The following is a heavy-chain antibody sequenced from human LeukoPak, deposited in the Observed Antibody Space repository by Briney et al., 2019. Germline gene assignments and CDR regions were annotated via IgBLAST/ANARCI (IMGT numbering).Heavy chain of an antibody. CDR1: GFTFSSYA. V-gene: IGHV3-30*01. Sequence: GGSLRLSCAASGFTFSSYAMHWVRQAPGKGLEWVAVISYDGSNKYCADSVKGRFTISRDNSKNTLYLQMNSLRAEDTAVYYCARSFITYGMDVWGQGTTVTVSS. CDR2: ISYDGSNK. CDR3: ARSFITYGMDV. J-gene: IGHJ6*02. D-gene: IGHD3-16*02.